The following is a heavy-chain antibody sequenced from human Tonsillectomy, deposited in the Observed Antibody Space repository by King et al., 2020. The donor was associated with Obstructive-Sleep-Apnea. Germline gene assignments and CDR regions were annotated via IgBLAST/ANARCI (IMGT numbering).Heavy chain of an antibody. CDR2: IYYSGST. D-gene: IGHD6-19*01. V-gene: IGHV4-31*03. Sequence: QLQESGPGLVKPSQTLSLTCTVSGGSISSGGYYCSWIRQHPGKGLEWIGYIYYSGSTYYNPSLKSRVTISVDTSKNQFSLKLSSVTAADTAVYYCAREFYEQWLVLRAFDIWGQGTMVTVSS. CDR3: AREFYEQWLVLRAFDI. J-gene: IGHJ3*02. CDR1: GGSISSGGYY.